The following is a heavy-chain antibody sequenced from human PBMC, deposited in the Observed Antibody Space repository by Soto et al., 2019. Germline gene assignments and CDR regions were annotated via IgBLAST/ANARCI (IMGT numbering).Heavy chain of an antibody. CDR3: ARSSPLRYFDPNWFDP. J-gene: IGHJ5*02. Sequence: GGSLRLSCAASGFTFSSYGMHWVRQAPGKGLEWVAVIWYDGSNKYYADSVKGRFTISRDNSKNTLYLQMNSLRAEDTAVYYCARSSPLRYFDPNWFDPWGQGTLVTVAS. V-gene: IGHV3-33*01. CDR1: GFTFSSYG. D-gene: IGHD3-9*01. CDR2: IWYDGSNK.